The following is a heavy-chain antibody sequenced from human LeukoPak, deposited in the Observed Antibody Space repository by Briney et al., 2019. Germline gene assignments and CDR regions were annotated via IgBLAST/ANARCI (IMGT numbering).Heavy chain of an antibody. CDR2: MSPNSGNT. CDR3: ARDEHYYGSGTYYRRASTFDI. V-gene: IGHV1-8*01. J-gene: IGHJ3*02. D-gene: IGHD3-10*01. CDR1: GYTFTNYD. Sequence: ASVKVSCKASGYTFTNYDINWVRQATGQGLEWVGWMSPNSGNTGYAQKFQGRVTMTRDTSISTAYMELSSLRSDDTAVYYCARDEHYYGSGTYYRRASTFDIWGQGTMVTVSS.